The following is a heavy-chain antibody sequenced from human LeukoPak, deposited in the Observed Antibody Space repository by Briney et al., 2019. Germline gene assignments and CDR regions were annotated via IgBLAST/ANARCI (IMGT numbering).Heavy chain of an antibody. D-gene: IGHD3-10*01. CDR2: IYYSGST. V-gene: IGHV4-59*01. Sequence: SETLSLTCTVSGGSISNYYWSWIRQPPGKGLEWIGYIYYSGSTNYNPSLKSRVTISVDTSKNQFSLKLSSVTAADTAVYYCAGYGSGSYDFDYWAREPWSPSPQ. CDR3: AGYGSGSYDFDY. CDR1: GGSISNYY. J-gene: IGHJ4*02.